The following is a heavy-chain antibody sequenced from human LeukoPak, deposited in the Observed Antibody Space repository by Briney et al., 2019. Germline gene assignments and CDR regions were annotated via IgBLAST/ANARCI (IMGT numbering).Heavy chain of an antibody. CDR3: ARVRGTIAVGYMDV. CDR1: GYTFNTYG. D-gene: IGHD6-19*01. CDR2: ISAYNGNT. J-gene: IGHJ6*03. V-gene: IGHV1-18*01. Sequence: ASVKVSCKASGYTFNTYGISWVRQAPGQGLEWMGWISAYNGNTNYAQKLQGRVTMTTDTSTSTAYMELRSLRSDDTAVYYCARVRGTIAVGYMDVWGKGTTVTVSS.